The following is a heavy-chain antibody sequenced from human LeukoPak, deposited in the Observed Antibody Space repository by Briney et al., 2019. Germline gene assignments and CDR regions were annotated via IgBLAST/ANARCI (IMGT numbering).Heavy chain of an antibody. CDR2: ISYDGSNK. J-gene: IGHJ4*02. D-gene: IGHD3-3*01. CDR1: GFTFSSYA. CDR3: ARRHYDFWSGYYGPPNDY. V-gene: IGHV3-30-3*01. Sequence: GGSLRLSCAASGFTFSSYAMHWVRQAPGKGLEWVAVISYDGSNKYYADAVKGRFTISRDNSKNTLYLQMNSLRAEDTAVYYCARRHYDFWSGYYGPPNDYWGQGTLVTVSS.